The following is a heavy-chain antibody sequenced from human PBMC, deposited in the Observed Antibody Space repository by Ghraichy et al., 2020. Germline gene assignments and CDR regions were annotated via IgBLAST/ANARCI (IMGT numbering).Heavy chain of an antibody. J-gene: IGHJ4*02. Sequence: ASVKVSCKASGYTFTSYGISWVRQAPGQGLEWMGWISAYNGNTNYAQKLQGRVTMTTDTSTSTAYMELRSLRSDDTAVYYCARDTGQDVWGSYRPYYFDYWGQGTLVTVSS. CDR3: ARDTGQDVWGSYRPYYFDY. D-gene: IGHD3-16*01. CDR1: GYTFTSYG. CDR2: ISAYNGNT. V-gene: IGHV1-18*01.